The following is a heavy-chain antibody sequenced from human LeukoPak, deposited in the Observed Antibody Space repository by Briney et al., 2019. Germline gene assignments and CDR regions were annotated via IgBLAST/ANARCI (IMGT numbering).Heavy chain of an antibody. CDR3: LTVVETTIAAFDI. D-gene: IGHD1-26*01. Sequence: PGGSLRLSCAASGFTFSNYWLHWVRQAPGKGLVWVSRIDANAKTTSYADSVKGRFTISTDNAKKTLYLQMNSLRVKDTAVYYCLTVVETTIAAFDIWGQGTIVTVSS. CDR2: IDANAKTT. V-gene: IGHV3-74*01. CDR1: GFTFSNYW. J-gene: IGHJ3*02.